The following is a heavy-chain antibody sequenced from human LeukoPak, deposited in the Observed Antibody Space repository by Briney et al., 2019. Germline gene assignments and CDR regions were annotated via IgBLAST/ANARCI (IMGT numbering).Heavy chain of an antibody. CDR3: ARRRELLRSNWYFDL. V-gene: IGHV4-59*08. CDR2: IYNSGGT. D-gene: IGHD1-26*01. J-gene: IGHJ2*01. Sequence: SETLSLTCTVSGGSFRTYYWTWIRQPPGKGLEWIGYIYNSGGTNFNPSLKSRLTISVDTSKNQFSLKLSSVTAADTAVYYCARRRELLRSNWYFDLWGRGTLVTVSS. CDR1: GGSFRTYY.